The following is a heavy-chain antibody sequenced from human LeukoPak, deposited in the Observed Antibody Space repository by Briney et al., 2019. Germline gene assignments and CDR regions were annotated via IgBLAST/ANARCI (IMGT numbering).Heavy chain of an antibody. D-gene: IGHD6-6*01. V-gene: IGHV3-53*05. CDR3: AKDRIAARYFDY. Sequence: GGSLRLSCAASGFTVSSNYMSWVRQAPGKGLEWVSVIYSGGSTYYADSVKGRFTISRDNSKNTLYLQMNSLRAEDTAVYYCAKDRIAARYFDYWGQGTLVTVSS. CDR1: GFTVSSNY. CDR2: IYSGGST. J-gene: IGHJ4*02.